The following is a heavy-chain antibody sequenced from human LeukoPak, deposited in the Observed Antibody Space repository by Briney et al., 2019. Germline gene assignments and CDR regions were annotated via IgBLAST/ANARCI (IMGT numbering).Heavy chain of an antibody. J-gene: IGHJ3*02. CDR3: AGGVNDAFDI. CDR2: IIPIFGIA. V-gene: IGHV1-69*04. CDR1: GGTFSSYA. Sequence: ASVTVSCKASGGTFSSYAISWVRQAPGQGLEWMGRIIPIFGIANYAQKFQGRVTITADKSTSTAYMELSSLRSEDTAVYYCAGGVNDAFDIWGQGTMVTVSS.